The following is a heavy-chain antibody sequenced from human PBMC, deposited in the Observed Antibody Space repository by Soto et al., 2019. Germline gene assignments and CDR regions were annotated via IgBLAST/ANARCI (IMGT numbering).Heavy chain of an antibody. CDR2: IYYSGST. CDR3: ASSDYFGSGRS. V-gene: IGHV4-59*01. J-gene: IGHJ4*02. CDR1: GVSISTYY. Sequence: QVQLQESGPGLVKPSETLSLTCSVSGVSISTYYWSWIRQSPGKGLEWIGYIYYSGSTNYNPSLRSRVTISVDASQTQFSLKLGSVTAADTAVYYCASSDYFGSGRSWGQGTLVTVSS. D-gene: IGHD3-10*01.